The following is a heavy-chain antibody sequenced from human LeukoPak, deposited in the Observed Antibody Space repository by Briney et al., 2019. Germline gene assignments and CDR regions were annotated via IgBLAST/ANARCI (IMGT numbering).Heavy chain of an antibody. J-gene: IGHJ5*02. CDR2: IYRGGRI. D-gene: IGHD3-16*01. CDR1: GFTDSNNY. Sequence: PGGSLRLSCAASGFTDSNNYMSWVRRAPGKGLEGVSIIYRGGRIFHADSVKGRFTISRDNSNNTLYLQMNSLRAEDTAVYYCAGGGDNRFDPWGQGTLVAVAS. V-gene: IGHV3-66*01. CDR3: AGGGDNRFDP.